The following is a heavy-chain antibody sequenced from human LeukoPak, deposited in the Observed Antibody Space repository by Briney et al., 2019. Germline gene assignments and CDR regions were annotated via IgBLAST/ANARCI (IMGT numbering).Heavy chain of an antibody. V-gene: IGHV3-64*01. CDR2: ISSNGGST. Sequence: AGGSLRLSCAASGFTFSSYAMHWVRQAPGKGLEYVSAISSNGGSTYYANSVKGRFTISRDNSKNTLYLQMGSLRAEDMAVYYCARIYSSSSSRGAFDIWGQGTMVTVSS. D-gene: IGHD6-6*01. J-gene: IGHJ3*02. CDR3: ARIYSSSSSRGAFDI. CDR1: GFTFSSYA.